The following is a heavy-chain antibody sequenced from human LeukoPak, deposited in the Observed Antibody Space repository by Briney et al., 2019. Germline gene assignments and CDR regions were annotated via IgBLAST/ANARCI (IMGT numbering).Heavy chain of an antibody. CDR3: ARHGNYYDSSGYNYYFDY. CDR1: GVSISSYY. V-gene: IGHV4-59*08. J-gene: IGHJ4*02. D-gene: IGHD3-22*01. CDR2: IYYSGST. Sequence: SETLSLTCTVSGVSISSYYWSWIRQPPGKGLEWIGNIYYSGSTKYNPSLKSRVTISVDTSKDHFSLKLSSVTAADTAVYYCARHGNYYDSSGYNYYFDYWGQGTLGTVSS.